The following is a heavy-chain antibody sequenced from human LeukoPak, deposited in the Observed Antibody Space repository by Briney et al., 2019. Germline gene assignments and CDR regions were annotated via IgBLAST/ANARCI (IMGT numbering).Heavy chain of an antibody. D-gene: IGHD1-26*01. Sequence: SETLSLTCTVSGGSISSSSYYWGWIRQPPGKGLEWIGSIYYSGSTYYNPSLKSRVTISVDTSKNQFSLKLSSVTAADTAVYYCARSNLGSYMEYGMDVWGQGTTVTVSS. CDR2: IYYSGST. V-gene: IGHV4-39*07. CDR1: GGSISSSSYY. J-gene: IGHJ6*02. CDR3: ARSNLGSYMEYGMDV.